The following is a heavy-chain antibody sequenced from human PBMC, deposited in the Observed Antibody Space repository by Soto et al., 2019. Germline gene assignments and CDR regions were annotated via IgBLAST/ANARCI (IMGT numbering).Heavy chain of an antibody. J-gene: IGHJ5*02. D-gene: IGHD6-13*01. CDR1: GFSLSTSGMR. CDR2: IDWDDDK. Sequence: VEPTPTLTLTCNFSGFSLSTSGMRVSWIRQPPGKALEWLARIDWDDDKLYSTSLKTRLTISKDTSKNQVVLTMNNMDPVDTATYYCARSIVAAGNRWFDPWGQGTLVTVYS. CDR3: ARSIVAAGNRWFDP. V-gene: IGHV2-70*04.